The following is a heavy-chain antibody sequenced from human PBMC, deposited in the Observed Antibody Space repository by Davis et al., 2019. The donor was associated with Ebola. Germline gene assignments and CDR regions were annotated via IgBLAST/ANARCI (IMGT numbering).Heavy chain of an antibody. CDR3: ARGSLPVAYCGGDCYPVGFDY. CDR1: GGSISSYY. Sequence: PSETLSLTCTVSGGSISSYYWSWIRQPPGKGLEWIGYIYYSGSTNYNPSLKSRVTISVDTSKNQFSLKLSSVTAADTAVYYCARGSLPVAYCGGDCYPVGFDYWGQGTLVTVSS. D-gene: IGHD2-21*01. V-gene: IGHV4-59*01. J-gene: IGHJ4*02. CDR2: IYYSGST.